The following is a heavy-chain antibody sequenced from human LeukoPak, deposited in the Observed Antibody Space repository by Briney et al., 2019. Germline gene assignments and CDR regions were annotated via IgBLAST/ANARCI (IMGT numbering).Heavy chain of an antibody. Sequence: PGGSLRLSCAASGFSFSSYWMSWVRQAPGKGLEWVANIKQDGSEKYYVDSVKGRFTISRDNAKNSLDLQMNSLRAEDTAVYYCVRDWERWLQLGYWGQGTLVTVSS. CDR3: VRDWERWLQLGY. V-gene: IGHV3-7*01. CDR1: GFSFSSYW. D-gene: IGHD5-24*01. J-gene: IGHJ4*02. CDR2: IKQDGSEK.